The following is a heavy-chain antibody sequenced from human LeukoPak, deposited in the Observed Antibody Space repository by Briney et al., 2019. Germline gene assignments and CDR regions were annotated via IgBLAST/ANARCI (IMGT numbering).Heavy chain of an antibody. CDR2: INSDGSNT. CDR1: GFTFSSNW. D-gene: IGHD3-10*01. V-gene: IGHV3-74*01. Sequence: PGGSLRLSCAASGFTFSSNWMHWVRQAPGKGLVWVSRINSDGSNTNYADSVKGRFTVSRDNAKNTLYLQMNSLGAEDTAVYYCAGVVRGAVYWGQGTLVTVSS. J-gene: IGHJ4*02. CDR3: AGVVRGAVY.